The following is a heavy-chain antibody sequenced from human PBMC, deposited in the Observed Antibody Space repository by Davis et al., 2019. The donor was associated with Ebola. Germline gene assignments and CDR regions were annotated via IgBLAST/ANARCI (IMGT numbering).Heavy chain of an antibody. CDR3: ARDPPRNTAAGDSRSNFFDF. CDR2: IRQDGSQK. Sequence: PGGSLRLSCAASGLTLRDYWMTWVRQAPGKGLEGVGNIRQDGSQKHDVDSVKGRFTISRDNAKNSVYLQMNSLRAEDTALYYCARDPPRNTAAGDSRSNFFDFWGQGTLVTVSS. D-gene: IGHD4-11*01. V-gene: IGHV3-7*03. J-gene: IGHJ4*02. CDR1: GLTLRDYW.